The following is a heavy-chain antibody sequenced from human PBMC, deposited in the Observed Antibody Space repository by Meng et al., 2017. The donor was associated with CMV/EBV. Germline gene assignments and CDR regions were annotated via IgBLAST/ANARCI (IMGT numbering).Heavy chain of an antibody. J-gene: IGHJ4*01. V-gene: IGHV1-18*01. Sequence: QVQLDMSWVEVKTHGASVKFSCKASGYTFTGYGIRWVRQAPGQGLEWMGWNSVYNGHTNFAQNLQGRVTMTTDTSTSTAYVELRSLRSDDTAIYYCARGVPLGIIYSFDYWGQGTLVTVSS. D-gene: IGHD2-21*01. CDR2: NSVYNGHT. CDR1: GYTFTGYG. CDR3: ARGVPLGIIYSFDY.